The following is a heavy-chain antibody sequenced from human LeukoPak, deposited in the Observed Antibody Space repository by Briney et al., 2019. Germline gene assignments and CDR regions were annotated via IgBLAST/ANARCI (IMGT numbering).Heavy chain of an antibody. J-gene: IGHJ4*02. D-gene: IGHD2/OR15-2a*01. CDR3: AKAPTSTTWVSDF. V-gene: IGHV3-23*01. Sequence: GGSLRLSCAASGFTFSSYEMNWVRQAPGKGLEWVSDIGGSGSGTYYADSVKGRFTISRDNSKNTLYLQINSVRAEDTAIYYCAKAPTSTTWVSDFWGQGTLVTVSS. CDR1: GFTFSSYE. CDR2: IGGSGSGT.